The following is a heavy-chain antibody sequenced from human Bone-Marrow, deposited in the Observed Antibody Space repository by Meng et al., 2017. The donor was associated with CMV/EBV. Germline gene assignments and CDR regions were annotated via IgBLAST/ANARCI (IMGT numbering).Heavy chain of an antibody. V-gene: IGHV4-34*01. D-gene: IGHD3-9*01. Sequence: GSLRLSCAVYGGSFSGYYWSWIRQPPGKGLEWIGEINHSGSTNYNPSLKSRVTISVDTSKNQFSLKLSSVTAADTAVYYCARGQDFDWLLWSYWGQGTLVTVSS. J-gene: IGHJ4*02. CDR2: INHSGST. CDR1: GGSFSGYY. CDR3: ARGQDFDWLLWSY.